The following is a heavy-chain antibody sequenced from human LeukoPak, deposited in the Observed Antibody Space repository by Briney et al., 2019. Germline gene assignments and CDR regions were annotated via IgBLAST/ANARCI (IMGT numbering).Heavy chain of an antibody. J-gene: IGHJ6*02. Sequence: GGSLRLSCAASGFTFSTYTMHWVRQAPGKGLEWVALISYEGSKQNCADSVKGRFTISRDNSQNTLYLEMSGLRTEDTAVYYCARDGYYYDSSGYSYLSSYYYYGMDVWGQGTTVTVSS. V-gene: IGHV3-30-3*01. CDR3: ARDGYYYDSSGYSYLSSYYYYGMDV. CDR2: ISYEGSKQ. CDR1: GFTFSTYT. D-gene: IGHD3-22*01.